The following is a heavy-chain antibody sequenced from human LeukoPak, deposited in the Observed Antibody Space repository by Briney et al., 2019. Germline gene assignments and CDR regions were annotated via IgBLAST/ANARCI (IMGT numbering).Heavy chain of an antibody. D-gene: IGHD6-6*01. CDR2: IGTNDYT. CDR3: TREWRGIASHYHGMDV. J-gene: IGHJ6*02. V-gene: IGHV3-13*01. CDR1: RFSVTSFD. Sequence: PGGSLRLSFLASRFSVTSFDMYWLRQAAGRGLEWVSTIGTNDYTYYLGPVKGRLITSRENAKNSFSLQMNNLRVEDTAVYYCTREWRGIASHYHGMDVWGQGTTVTVS.